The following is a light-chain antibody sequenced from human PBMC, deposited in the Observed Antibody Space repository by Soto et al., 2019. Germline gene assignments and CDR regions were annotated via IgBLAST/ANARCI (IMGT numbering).Light chain of an antibody. J-gene: IGKJ2*01. CDR3: QQYELSYS. CDR1: QNLGEW. CDR2: DAS. V-gene: IGKV1-5*01. Sequence: IQMTQSPSIVSASVGDRVAITCRASQNLGEWLAWYQLKAGKAPKLLVFDASSLNDGVPSRFSGTGSGTEFTLTINGLQPDAFGTYYCQQYELSYSFRPGTTVDIK.